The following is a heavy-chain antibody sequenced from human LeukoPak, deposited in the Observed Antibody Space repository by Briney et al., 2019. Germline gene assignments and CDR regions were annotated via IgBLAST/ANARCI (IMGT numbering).Heavy chain of an antibody. V-gene: IGHV3-7*01. CDR1: GFTFATYW. CDR2: INQDGSET. Sequence: GGSLRLSCAASGFTFATYWMSWVRQAPGKGLEWVANINQDGSETCYVDSVKGRFTISRDNAKNSLYLQMNSLRAEDTAVYYCARAHDYVGYWGQGTLVTVSS. J-gene: IGHJ4*02. CDR3: ARAHDYVGY.